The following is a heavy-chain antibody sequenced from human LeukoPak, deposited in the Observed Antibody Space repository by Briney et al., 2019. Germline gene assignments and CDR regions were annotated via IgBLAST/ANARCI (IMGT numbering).Heavy chain of an antibody. D-gene: IGHD3-22*01. J-gene: IGHJ4*02. CDR3: AKGPRPGSSGYPNLDH. CDR1: GFSVNNKY. V-gene: IGHV3-53*01. Sequence: AGGSLRLSCAASGFSVNNKYMNWVRQAPGKGLEWVSLIYGDTSTDYADSVKGRFTISRDTSKNTLYLQMNSLRVEDTAVYYCAKGPRPGSSGYPNLDHWGQGTLVTVSS. CDR2: IYGDTST.